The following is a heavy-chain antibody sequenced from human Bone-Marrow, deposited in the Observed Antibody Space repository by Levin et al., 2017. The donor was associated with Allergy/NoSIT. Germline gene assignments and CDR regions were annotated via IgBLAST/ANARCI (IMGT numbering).Heavy chain of an antibody. CDR1: GYTFTSYD. J-gene: IGHJ4*02. V-gene: IGHV1-8*01. CDR3: ARGLPRITIFGVVPYYFDY. Sequence: GASVKVSCKASGYTFTSYDINWVRQATGQGLEWMGWMNPNSGNTGYAQKFQGRVTMTRNTSISTAYMELSSLRSEDTAVYYCARGLPRITIFGVVPYYFDYWGQGTLVTVSS. CDR2: MNPNSGNT. D-gene: IGHD3-3*01.